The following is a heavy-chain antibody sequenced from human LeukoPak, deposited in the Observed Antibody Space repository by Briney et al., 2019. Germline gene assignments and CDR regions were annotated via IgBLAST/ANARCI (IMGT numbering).Heavy chain of an antibody. D-gene: IGHD3-16*01. CDR1: GFTFSSYS. J-gene: IGHJ6*03. V-gene: IGHV3-21*01. CDR2: ISSSSSYI. CDR3: ARDLGVKGYYYMDV. Sequence: PGGSLRLSCAASGFTFSSYSMNWVRQAPGKGLEWVSSISSSSSYIYYADSVKGRFTISRDNAKNSLYLQMNSLRAEDTAVYYCARDLGVKGYYYMDVWGKGTTVTVSS.